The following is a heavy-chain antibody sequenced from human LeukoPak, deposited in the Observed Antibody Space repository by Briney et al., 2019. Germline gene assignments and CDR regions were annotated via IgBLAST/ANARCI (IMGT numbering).Heavy chain of an antibody. CDR3: ATYINWVAGDV. CDR1: RFTYRESW. Sequence: GVTVRLPCAASRFTYRESWSICATQVPGQGREGGTNINHEGGGIQYVAAVKGRFTISRDNAKGSVHLQMNSLRAEDTAIYHCATYINWVAGDVWGQGTTVIVSS. J-gene: IGHJ6*02. CDR2: INHEGGGI. V-gene: IGHV3-7*01. D-gene: IGHD1-1*01.